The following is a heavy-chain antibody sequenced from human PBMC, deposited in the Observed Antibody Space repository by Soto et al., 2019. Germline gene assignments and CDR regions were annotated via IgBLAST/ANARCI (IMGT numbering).Heavy chain of an antibody. D-gene: IGHD1-1*01. CDR3: ARVERGTATTVVVAFDI. CDR2: MSHSGGT. V-gene: IGHV4-34*01. Sequence: QVQLQQWGAGLLKPSETLSLTCAVLGGSVNSGNYYWSWIRQPPGKGLEWIGGMSHSGGTHFNPSLKSRVTMSVDTSKNQFSLKMSSVTAADTALYYCARVERGTATTVVVAFDIWGPGTMVTVSS. J-gene: IGHJ3*02. CDR1: GGSVNSGNYY.